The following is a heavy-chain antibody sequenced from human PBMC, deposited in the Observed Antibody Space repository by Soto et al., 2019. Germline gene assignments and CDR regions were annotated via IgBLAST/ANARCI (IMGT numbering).Heavy chain of an antibody. D-gene: IGHD5-18*01. CDR1: GCTFAHYY. Sequence: ASVKVSCKASGCTFAHYYIHWVRQAPVQGLAWMGIINPNGGMTTYAPKFRDGFSMTRDTSTSTVNLELSSLRSEDSAFYYCATTVNSAMAFDYWGQGTLVTVSS. J-gene: IGHJ4*02. CDR2: INPNGGMT. V-gene: IGHV1-46*01. CDR3: ATTVNSAMAFDY.